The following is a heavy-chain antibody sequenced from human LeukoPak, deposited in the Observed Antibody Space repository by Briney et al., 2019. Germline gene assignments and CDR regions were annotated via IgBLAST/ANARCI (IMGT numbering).Heavy chain of an antibody. D-gene: IGHD3-9*01. Sequence: SETLCLTCTVSGGSISSYYLNWIRQPPGKGLEWIGHIYYSGSTNYNPSLKSRVTISVDKSKNQFSLKLSSVTAADTAVYYCARHAFGDILTGYYFDYWGQGTLVTVSS. CDR3: ARHAFGDILTGYYFDY. V-gene: IGHV4-59*08. CDR1: GGSISSYY. J-gene: IGHJ4*02. CDR2: IYYSGST.